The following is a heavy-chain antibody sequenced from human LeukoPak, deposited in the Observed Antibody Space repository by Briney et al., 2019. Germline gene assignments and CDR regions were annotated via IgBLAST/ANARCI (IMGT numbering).Heavy chain of an antibody. CDR2: IYYSGST. Sequence: SETLSLTCTVSGGSISSSSYYWGWIRQPPGKGLEWIGSIYYSGSTYYNPSLKSRVTISVDTSKNQFSLKLSSVTAADTAVYYCATSGLSGSYSDYWGQGTLVTVSS. J-gene: IGHJ4*02. V-gene: IGHV4-39*07. CDR3: ATSGLSGSYSDY. D-gene: IGHD1-26*01. CDR1: GGSISSSSYY.